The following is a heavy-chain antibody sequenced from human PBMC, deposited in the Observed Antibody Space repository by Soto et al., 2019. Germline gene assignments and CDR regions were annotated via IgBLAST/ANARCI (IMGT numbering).Heavy chain of an antibody. V-gene: IGHV1-3*04. CDR3: ASGNCGYICYHDY. CDR2: INTGNGNT. CDR1: GYAFTSYL. D-gene: IGHD5-12*01. J-gene: IGHJ4*02. Sequence: ASVKVSCKPSGYAFTSYLLYWVRQAPGQRLEWMGWINTGNGNTKYSQKFQGRVTITRDTSASTAYMEMSSLTSEDTAVYYCASGNCGYICYHDYWGQGTLVTVSS.